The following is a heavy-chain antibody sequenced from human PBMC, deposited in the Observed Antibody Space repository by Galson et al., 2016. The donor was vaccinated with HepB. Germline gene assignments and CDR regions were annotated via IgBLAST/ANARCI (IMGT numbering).Heavy chain of an antibody. J-gene: IGHJ4*02. Sequence: SVKVSCKASRSTFTGYYIHWVRQAPGQGLEWMGRINPNSGDTYYAQKFQDRVTMTRDTSISTVYMELSRLTSDDTVVFYCARSSCTNTTCYPSFDYWGQGTLVTGSS. V-gene: IGHV1-2*05. CDR3: ARSSCTNTTCYPSFDY. CDR1: RSTFTGYY. D-gene: IGHD2-2*01. CDR2: INPNSGDT.